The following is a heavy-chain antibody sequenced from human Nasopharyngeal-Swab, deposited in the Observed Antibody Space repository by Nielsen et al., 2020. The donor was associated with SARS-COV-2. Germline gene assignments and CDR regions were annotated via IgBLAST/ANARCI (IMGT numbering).Heavy chain of an antibody. CDR3: TALRSYYYDSTDPSGY. J-gene: IGHJ4*02. CDR2: IKSKTDGGTT. D-gene: IGHD3-22*01. Sequence: WIRQPPGKGLEWVGRIKSKTDGGTTDYAAPVKGRFTISRDDSKNTLYLQMNSLRTEDTAVYYCTALRSYYYDSTDPSGYWGQGTLVTASS. V-gene: IGHV3-15*01.